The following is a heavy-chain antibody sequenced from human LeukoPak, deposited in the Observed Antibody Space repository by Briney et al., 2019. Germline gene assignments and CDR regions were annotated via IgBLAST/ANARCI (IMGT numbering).Heavy chain of an antibody. CDR3: ARRSKQWFFDY. CDR1: GFSLTTRGAG. CDR2: VYWNDDK. D-gene: IGHD6-19*01. V-gene: IGHV2-5*01. Sequence: VSGPTLGNPTQTLTLTCTISGFSLTTRGAGVGWIRQPPGKILERLALVYWNDDKRDSPSLESRLTITKDTPKNQVVLTMTNMDPVDTATYYCARRSKQWFFDYWGQGTLVTVSS. J-gene: IGHJ4*02.